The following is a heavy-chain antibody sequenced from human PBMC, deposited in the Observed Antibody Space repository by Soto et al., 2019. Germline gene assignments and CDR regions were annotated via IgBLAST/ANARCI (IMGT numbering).Heavy chain of an antibody. CDR2: TFYRSNRYT. D-gene: IGHD1-7*01. V-gene: IGHV6-1*01. Sequence: QVQLQQSGPGLVRPSQTLSLTCAISGDSVSRYTGAWNWVRQSPSRGLEWLGRTFYRSNRYTEYAVSVESRITIIADSSMNQFSLQLNSVTPEDTAVYYCTRGKLTYYAMDVWGQGTTGTVSS. J-gene: IGHJ6*02. CDR1: GDSVSRYTGA. CDR3: TRGKLTYYAMDV.